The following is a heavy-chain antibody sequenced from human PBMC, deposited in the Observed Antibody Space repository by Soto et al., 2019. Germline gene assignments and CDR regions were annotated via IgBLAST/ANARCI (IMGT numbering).Heavy chain of an antibody. CDR3: ANYSMGVVSPFSFDY. D-gene: IGHD3-3*01. V-gene: IGHV4-61*01. J-gene: IGHJ4*02. CDR1: GGSVSSGSYF. Sequence: SETLSLTCTVSGGSVSSGSYFWSWIRQPPGKGLEWIGYIYYSGSTHYNPSLKSRVIISVDTSKNHFSLKLTSVTAADTAVYSCANYSMGVVSPFSFDYWGQGTLVTVSS. CDR2: IYYSGST.